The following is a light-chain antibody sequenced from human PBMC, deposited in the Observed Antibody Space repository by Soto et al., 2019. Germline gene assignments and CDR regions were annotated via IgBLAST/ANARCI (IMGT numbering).Light chain of an antibody. J-gene: IGKJ4*01. CDR1: QSIGST. CDR2: DAS. Sequence: IVMTQSPATLSLSPGERATLSCRASQSIGSTLAWYQQKPGQPPRLLIYDASTRATGIPARFSGIGSGTEFTLIISRLQSEDFAVYYCQHYSTWPHTFGGGTKVEI. V-gene: IGKV3-15*01. CDR3: QHYSTWPHT.